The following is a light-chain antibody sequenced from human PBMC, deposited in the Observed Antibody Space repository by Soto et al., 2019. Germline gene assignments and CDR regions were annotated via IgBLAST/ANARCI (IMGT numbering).Light chain of an antibody. CDR3: QQYSSSPPEFT. CDR1: QSVNSNY. J-gene: IGKJ3*01. V-gene: IGKV3-20*01. CDR2: GAS. Sequence: EIVLTQSPGTLSVSPGEIVTRSCRASQSVNSNYLAWYQQRPGQAPRLLIFGASYRATGIPDRFSGSGSGTDFTLTISRLEPEDFAVYYCQQYSSSPPEFTFGPGTKVDSK.